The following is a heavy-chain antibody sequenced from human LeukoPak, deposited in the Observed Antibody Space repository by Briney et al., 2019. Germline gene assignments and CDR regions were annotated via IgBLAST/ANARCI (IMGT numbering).Heavy chain of an antibody. CDR1: GYTLTSYD. V-gene: IGHV1-8*03. D-gene: IGHD3-10*01. CDR2: MNPNSGNT. Sequence: ASVKVSCKASGYTLTSYDINWVRQATGQGLEWMGWMNPNSGNTGYAQKFQGRVTITSNTSISTAYMELSSLRSEDTAVYYCARARRTMVRGVIIRGGYYFDYWGQGTLVTVSS. J-gene: IGHJ4*02. CDR3: ARARRTMVRGVIIRGGYYFDY.